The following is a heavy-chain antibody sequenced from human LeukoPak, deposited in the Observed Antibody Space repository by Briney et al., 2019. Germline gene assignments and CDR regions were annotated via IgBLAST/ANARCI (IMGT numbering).Heavy chain of an antibody. V-gene: IGHV3-23*01. D-gene: IGHD4-17*01. J-gene: IGHJ4*02. CDR2: INNRGSST. CDR1: GFTFSSYA. CDR3: AKERQTGDYFTSDY. Sequence: GGSLRLSCAASGFTFSSYAMSWVRQAPGEGLEWLSAINNRGSSTYYAGSVKDRFTISRDNSENTLYLQMNSLTVDDTAVYFCAKERQTGDYFTSDYWGQGTLVTVSS.